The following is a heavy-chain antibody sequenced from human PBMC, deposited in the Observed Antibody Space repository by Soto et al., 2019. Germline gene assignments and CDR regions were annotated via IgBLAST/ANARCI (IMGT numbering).Heavy chain of an antibody. J-gene: IGHJ5*02. V-gene: IGHV1-58*02. D-gene: IGHD3-3*01. CDR2: IVVGSGNT. CDR1: GFTFTSSA. Sequence: ASVKVSCKASGFTFTSSAMQWVRQARGQRLEWIGWIVVGSGNTNYAQKFQERVTITRDMSTSTAYMELSSLRSEDTAVYYGAAKVNDFWSGYPRGFDPWGQGTLVTVSS. CDR3: AAKVNDFWSGYPRGFDP.